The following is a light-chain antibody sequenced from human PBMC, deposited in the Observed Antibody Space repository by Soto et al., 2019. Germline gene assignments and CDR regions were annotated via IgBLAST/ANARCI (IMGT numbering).Light chain of an antibody. V-gene: IGKV1-5*01. CDR3: QQYNSYSPIT. J-gene: IGKJ5*01. CDR2: DAS. Sequence: DIQMTQSPSTLSASVGDRVTITCRASQSISSWLAWYQQKPGKAPKLLIYDASSLESGVPSRFSGSGSGTEFTLTISSLQPDDFATYYCQQYNSYSPITFGQGTRREIK. CDR1: QSISSW.